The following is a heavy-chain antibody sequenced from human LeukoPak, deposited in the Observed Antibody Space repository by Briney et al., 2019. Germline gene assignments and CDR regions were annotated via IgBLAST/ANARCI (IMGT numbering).Heavy chain of an antibody. CDR2: MYHSGST. Sequence: SETLSLTCTVSGYSISSGHYWGWIRQPPGKGLEWIGSMYHSGSTYYNPPLKSRVTISEDTSKNQFSLKLRSVTAADTAVYYCARAIGSHFDYWGQGTLVTVSS. CDR1: GYSISSGHY. J-gene: IGHJ4*02. D-gene: IGHD1-26*01. CDR3: ARAIGSHFDY. V-gene: IGHV4-38-2*02.